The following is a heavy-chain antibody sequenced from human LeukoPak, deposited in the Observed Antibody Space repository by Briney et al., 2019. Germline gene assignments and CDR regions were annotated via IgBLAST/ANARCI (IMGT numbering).Heavy chain of an antibody. CDR3: AKDVGATRFDY. Sequence: HPGASLRLSCAASGFTFSSYAMSWVRQAPGKGLEWVSAISGSGGSTYYADSVKGRFTTSRDNSKNTLYLQMNSLRAEDTAVYYCAKDVGATRFDYWGQGTLVTVSS. CDR1: GFTFSSYA. J-gene: IGHJ4*02. CDR2: ISGSGGST. V-gene: IGHV3-23*01. D-gene: IGHD1-26*01.